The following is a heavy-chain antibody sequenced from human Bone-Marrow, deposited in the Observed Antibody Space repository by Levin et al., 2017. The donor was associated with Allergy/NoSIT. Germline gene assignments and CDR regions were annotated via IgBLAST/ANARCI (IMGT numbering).Heavy chain of an antibody. Sequence: PGGSLRLSCATSGFTFEHYNMHWVRQAPGQGLEWVSSISWNSVTKDYADSVTGRFTISRDNAKNSLYLQMNSLRPEDTAFYYCAKDGNIVTWGGIVVLKFFDSWGQGSLVTVSS. J-gene: IGHJ4*02. V-gene: IGHV3-9*01. CDR3: AKDGNIVTWGGIVVLKFFDS. CDR2: ISWNSVTK. CDR1: GFTFEHYN. D-gene: IGHD3-16*01.